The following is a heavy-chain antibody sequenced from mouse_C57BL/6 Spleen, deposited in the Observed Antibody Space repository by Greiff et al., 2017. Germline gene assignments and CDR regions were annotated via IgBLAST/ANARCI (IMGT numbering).Heavy chain of an antibody. V-gene: IGHV1-39*01. CDR1: GYSFTDYN. CDR3: ARRAGNPYYFDY. Sequence: EVQLQESGPELVKPGASVKISCKASGYSFTDYNMNWVKQSNGKSLEWIGVINPNYGTTSYNQKFKGKATLTVDQSSSKAYMRLNSLTSEDSAVYYCARRAGNPYYFDYWGQGTTLTVSS. J-gene: IGHJ2*01. CDR2: INPNYGTT. D-gene: IGHD3-3*01.